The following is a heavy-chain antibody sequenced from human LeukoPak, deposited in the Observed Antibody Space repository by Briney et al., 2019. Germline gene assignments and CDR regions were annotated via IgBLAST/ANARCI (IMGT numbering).Heavy chain of an antibody. CDR2: INPNSGGT. J-gene: IGHJ4*02. Sequence: ASVKVSCKASGYTFTSYDINWVRQATGQGLEWMGWINPNSGGTNYAQKFQGRVTMTRDTSISTAYMELSRLRSDDTAVYYCARGGLYSGYDEYWGQGTLVTVSS. V-gene: IGHV1-2*02. D-gene: IGHD5-12*01. CDR1: GYTFTSYD. CDR3: ARGGLYSGYDEY.